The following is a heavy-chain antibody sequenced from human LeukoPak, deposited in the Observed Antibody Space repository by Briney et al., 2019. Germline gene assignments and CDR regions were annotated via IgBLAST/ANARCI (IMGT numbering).Heavy chain of an antibody. V-gene: IGHV4-39*01. J-gene: IGHJ4*02. CDR3: ARHKDYDFWSGYSKPSGNFDY. CDR2: IYYSGST. Sequence: SETLSLTCTVSGGSISSSSYYWGWIRQPPGKGLEWIGSIYYSGSTYYNPSLKSRVTISVDTSKNQFSLKLSSVTAADTAVCYCARHKDYDFWSGYSKPSGNFDYWGQGTLVTVSS. CDR1: GGSISSSSYY. D-gene: IGHD3-3*01.